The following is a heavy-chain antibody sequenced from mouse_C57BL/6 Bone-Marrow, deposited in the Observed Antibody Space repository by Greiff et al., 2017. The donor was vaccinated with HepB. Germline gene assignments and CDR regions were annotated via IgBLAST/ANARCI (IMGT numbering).Heavy chain of an antibody. Sequence: EVMLVESGGGLVKPGGSLKLSCAASGFTFSDYGMHWVRQAPEKGLEWVAYISSGSSTIYYADTVKGRFTISIDNAKNTLFLQMTSLRSEDTAMYYCARGGNWDWYFDVWGTGTTVTVSS. CDR1: GFTFSDYG. V-gene: IGHV5-17*01. CDR3: ARGGNWDWYFDV. D-gene: IGHD4-1*01. J-gene: IGHJ1*03. CDR2: ISSGSSTI.